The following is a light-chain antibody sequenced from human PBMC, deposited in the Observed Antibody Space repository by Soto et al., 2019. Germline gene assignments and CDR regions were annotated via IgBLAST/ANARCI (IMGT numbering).Light chain of an antibody. J-gene: IGLJ2*01. Sequence: QAVVTQPPSVSGAPGQRVTISCTGSSSNIGAGYDVHWYLQLPGTAPKLLIYVNTNRPSGVPDRFSGSKSGTSASLAITGLQAEDEADYYCQSYDSSLSGVVFGGGTQLTVL. CDR2: VNT. V-gene: IGLV1-40*01. CDR1: SSNIGAGYD. CDR3: QSYDSSLSGVV.